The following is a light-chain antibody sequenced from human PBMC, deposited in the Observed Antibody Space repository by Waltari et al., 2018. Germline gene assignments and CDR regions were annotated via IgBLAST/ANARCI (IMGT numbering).Light chain of an antibody. J-gene: IGLJ2*01. CDR2: SNS. Sequence: QSVLTQPASMSGAPGQRVTISCTGSSSNIWAGHDVHWYQCLPGAAPRLLIYSNSHRPAGVPGRFSGSRSGSSASLVITGLQTEDEATYYCQSYVSTHVIFGGGTLLTVL. CDR3: QSYVSTHVI. V-gene: IGLV1-40*01. CDR1: SSNIWAGHD.